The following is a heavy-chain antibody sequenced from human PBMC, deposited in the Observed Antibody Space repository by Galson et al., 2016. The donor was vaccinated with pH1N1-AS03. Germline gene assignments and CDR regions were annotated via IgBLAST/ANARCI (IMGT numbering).Heavy chain of an antibody. CDR2: IYWNDDK. CDR3: AHRHGGNSHYFGY. CDR1: GFSLATNGKG. V-gene: IGHV2-5*01. Sequence: PALVKPPQTLTLTCTFSGFSLATNGKGVGWIRQPPGEALEWLALIYWNDDKRYSPSLKNRLTITKDTSKSQVVLTLTNADPVDTATYYRAHRHGGNSHYFGYWGPGTLVTVSS. D-gene: IGHD4-23*01. J-gene: IGHJ4*02.